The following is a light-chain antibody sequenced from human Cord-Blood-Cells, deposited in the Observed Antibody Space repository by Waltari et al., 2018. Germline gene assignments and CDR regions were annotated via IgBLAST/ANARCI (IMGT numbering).Light chain of an antibody. J-gene: IGKJ2*01. CDR1: QSVLYSSNNKNY. CDR3: QQYYSTPYT. Sequence: DIVMTQSPDSLAVSLGERATINCKSSQSVLYSSNNKNYLAWYQQKPGQPPKLLIYWASTRESWVPDRFSGSGSGTDFTLTISSLQAEDVAVYYCQQYYSTPYTFGQGTKLESK. V-gene: IGKV4-1*01. CDR2: WAS.